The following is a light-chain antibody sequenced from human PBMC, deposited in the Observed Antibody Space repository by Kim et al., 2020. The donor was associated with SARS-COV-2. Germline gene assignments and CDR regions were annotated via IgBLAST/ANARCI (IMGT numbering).Light chain of an antibody. CDR3: QQYASSPQT. CDR1: QSITNNF. Sequence: EIVLTQSPDTLSLSPGERATLSCRATQSITNNFLAWCQQKPGQAPRLLIFGASRRATGIQDRFSGSGSGTDFTLTISRLEPEDFALYYCQQYASSPQTFGQGTKVDIK. CDR2: GAS. V-gene: IGKV3-20*01. J-gene: IGKJ1*01.